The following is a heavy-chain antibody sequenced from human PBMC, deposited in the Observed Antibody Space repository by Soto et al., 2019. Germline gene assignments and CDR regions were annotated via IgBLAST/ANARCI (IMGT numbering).Heavy chain of an antibody. CDR1: GGSISGSSYS. CDR2: VYHSGST. D-gene: IGHD1-1*01. CDR3: ARDLLEPSAPFDF. J-gene: IGHJ4*02. V-gene: IGHV4-39*01. Sequence: SETLSLTCTVSGGSISGSSYSWGWIRQPPGRGLEWIASVYHSGSTYYNPSLKSRVTISLDTSKNQFALKLTSVIAADTAVYFCARDLLEPSAPFDFWGQGTLVTVSS.